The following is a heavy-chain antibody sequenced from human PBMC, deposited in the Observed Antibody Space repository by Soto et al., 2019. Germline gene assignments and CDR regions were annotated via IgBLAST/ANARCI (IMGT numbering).Heavy chain of an antibody. Sequence: PGGSLRLSCAASGFTFISYSMNWFGQAPGKGLEWVSSISSSSSYIYYADSVKGRFTISRDDAKNSLYLQMNSLRAEDTAVYYCAILSSGSAFDIWGQGTMVTVSS. D-gene: IGHD6-19*01. J-gene: IGHJ3*02. CDR2: ISSSSSYI. CDR1: GFTFISYS. CDR3: AILSSGSAFDI. V-gene: IGHV3-21*01.